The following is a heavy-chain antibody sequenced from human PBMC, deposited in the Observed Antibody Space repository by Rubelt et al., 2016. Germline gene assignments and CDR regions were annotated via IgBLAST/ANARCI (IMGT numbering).Heavy chain of an antibody. V-gene: IGHV3-23*01. Sequence: EVQLLESGGGLVQPGGSLRLSCAASGFTFSSYAMSWVRQAPGKGLEWVSAISGSGGSTYYADSVKGRFTISRDNSKNTLYLQMNSLRAEDTAVYYWSASAPTLFPLVSCENSPSDTSSVAVGCLAQDF. D-gene: IGHD6-25*01. J-gene: IGHJ2*01. CDR2: ISGSGGST. CDR1: GFTFSSYA. CDR3: SASAPTLFPLVSCENSPSDTSSVAVGCLAQDF.